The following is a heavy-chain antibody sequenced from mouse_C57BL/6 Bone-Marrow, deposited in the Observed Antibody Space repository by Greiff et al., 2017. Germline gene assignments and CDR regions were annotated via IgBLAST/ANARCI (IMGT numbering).Heavy chain of an antibody. CDR1: GYTFTSYW. CDR2: IHPISGST. CDR3: ERKEGPWLAD. D-gene: IGHD3-3*01. J-gene: IGHJ3*01. V-gene: IGHV1-64*01. Sequence: QVQLQQPGAELVKPGASVKLSCKASGYTFTSYWMHWVKQRPGQGLEWIGMIHPISGSTNYNEKFKSKATLTVDKSSSTAYMQLSSLTSEDYAFEDWERKEGPWLADWGQGTLVTVSA.